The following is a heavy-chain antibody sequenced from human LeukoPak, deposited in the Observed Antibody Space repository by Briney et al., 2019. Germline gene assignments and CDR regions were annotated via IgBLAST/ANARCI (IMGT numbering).Heavy chain of an antibody. J-gene: IGHJ4*02. Sequence: ASVKVSCKVFGYSLTNYYVHWVRQAPGQGLEWMGEINPSGGSTSYAQKFQGRITVTRDTYTNTVYMDLSSLRSEDTATYYCARGAPTTRIGAGRFDYWGQGSLLTVAS. CDR2: INPSGGST. D-gene: IGHD5-12*01. CDR1: GYSLTNYY. V-gene: IGHV1-46*01. CDR3: ARGAPTTRIGAGRFDY.